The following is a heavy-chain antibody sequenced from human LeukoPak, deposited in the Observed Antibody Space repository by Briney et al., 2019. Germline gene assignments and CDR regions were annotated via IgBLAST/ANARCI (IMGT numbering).Heavy chain of an antibody. Sequence: SETLSLTCSVSGGSISSSAYYWSWIRQPPGKGLEWIGEINHSGSTNYNPSLKSRVTISVDTSKNQFSLKLSSVTAADTAVYYCARHSQHYYGSGSYYSYYYYYYMDVWGKGTTVTISS. CDR3: ARHSQHYYGSGSYYSYYYYYYMDV. D-gene: IGHD3-10*01. J-gene: IGHJ6*03. V-gene: IGHV4-39*01. CDR2: INHSGST. CDR1: GGSISSSAYY.